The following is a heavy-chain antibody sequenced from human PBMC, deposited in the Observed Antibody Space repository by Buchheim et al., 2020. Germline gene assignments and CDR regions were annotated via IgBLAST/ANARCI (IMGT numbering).Heavy chain of an antibody. CDR2: SYYTGNT. V-gene: IGHV4-59*01. Sequence: QVQLQESGPGLVKPSETLSLTCSVSGGSISSYYWNWIRQPPGRGLEWIGDSYYTGNTTYNPSLKSRVTISVDTSKNQFSLKLTSVTAADTAVYYCARVIGSRGWTDFWGQGTL. J-gene: IGHJ4*02. D-gene: IGHD6-19*01. CDR3: ARVIGSRGWTDF. CDR1: GGSISSYY.